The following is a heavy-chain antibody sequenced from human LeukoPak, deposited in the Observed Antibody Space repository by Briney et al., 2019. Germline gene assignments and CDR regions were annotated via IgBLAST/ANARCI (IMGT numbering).Heavy chain of an antibody. D-gene: IGHD3-9*01. V-gene: IGHV5-51*01. CDR3: ARARPRSSVLRYFDWLLSSLFLDY. CDR2: IYPGDSDT. J-gene: IGHJ4*02. Sequence: GESLKISCKGSGYSFTSYWIGWVRQMPGKGLEWMGIIYPGDSDTRYSPSFQGQVTISADKSISTAYLQWSSLKASDTAMYYCARARPRSSVLRYFDWLLSSLFLDYWGQGTLVTVSS. CDR1: GYSFTSYW.